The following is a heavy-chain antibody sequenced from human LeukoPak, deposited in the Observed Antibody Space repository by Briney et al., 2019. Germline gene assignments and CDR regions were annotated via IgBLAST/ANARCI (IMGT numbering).Heavy chain of an antibody. J-gene: IGHJ6*02. V-gene: IGHV1-46*01. CDR2: INPSGGST. Sequence: ASVKVSCKASGYTFTSYYMHWVRQAPGQGLEWMGIINPSGGSTSYAQKFQGRVTMTRDTSTSTVYMELSSLRSEDTAVYYCARDRGYDILGSALHEYGMDVWGQGTTVTVSS. CDR3: ARDRGYDILGSALHEYGMDV. D-gene: IGHD3-9*01. CDR1: GYTFTSYY.